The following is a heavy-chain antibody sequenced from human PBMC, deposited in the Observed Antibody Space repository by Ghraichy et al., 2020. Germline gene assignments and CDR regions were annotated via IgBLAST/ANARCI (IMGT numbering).Heavy chain of an antibody. Sequence: GESLNISCAASGFTFSSYSMNWVRQAPGKGLEWGSYISSSSSTIYYADSVKGRFTISRDNAKNSLYLQMNSLRDEDTAVYYCARGRHEWEPRSRYYYFDYWGQGTLVTVSS. CDR1: GFTFSSYS. CDR2: ISSSSSTI. V-gene: IGHV3-48*02. CDR3: ARGRHEWEPRSRYYYFDY. D-gene: IGHD1-26*01. J-gene: IGHJ4*02.